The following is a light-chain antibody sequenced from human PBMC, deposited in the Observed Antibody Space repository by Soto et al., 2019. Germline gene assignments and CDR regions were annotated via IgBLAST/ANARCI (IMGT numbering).Light chain of an antibody. V-gene: IGLV1-40*01. J-gene: IGLJ3*02. CDR2: SNT. CDR1: SSNIGARYD. CDR3: QSYDTSLSAWV. Sequence: QSVLTQPPSVSGAPGQRVTISCTGSSSNIGARYDVHWYQQLPETAPKLLIYSNTNRPSGVPDRFSGSKSGTSASLAITGLQAEDEADYYCQSYDTSLSAWVFGGGTKLTVL.